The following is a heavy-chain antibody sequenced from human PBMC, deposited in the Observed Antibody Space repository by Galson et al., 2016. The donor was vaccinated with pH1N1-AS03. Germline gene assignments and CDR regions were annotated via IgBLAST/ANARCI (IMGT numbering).Heavy chain of an antibody. V-gene: IGHV3-11*04. J-gene: IGHJ4*02. D-gene: IGHD3-22*01. Sequence: SLRLSCAASGFAFSDYFMSWIRQAPGKGLEWVSSMSGSAITIYYTDSVKGRFTISRDNPKNSLNLQMNGLRAEDTAVYYCASRYESNGYSYYFDLWGQGTLVTVSS. CDR1: GFAFSDYF. CDR2: MSGSAITI. CDR3: ASRYESNGYSYYFDL.